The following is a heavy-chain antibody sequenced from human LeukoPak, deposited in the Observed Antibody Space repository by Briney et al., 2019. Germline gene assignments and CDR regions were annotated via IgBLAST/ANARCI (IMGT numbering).Heavy chain of an antibody. Sequence: ASVKVSCKASGYTFTSYGISWVRQAPGQGVEWMGWISAYNGNTNYAQKLQGRVTMTTDTSTSTAYMELRSLRSDDTAVYYCARDGITMIVDQFDYWGQGTLVTVSS. V-gene: IGHV1-18*01. CDR3: ARDGITMIVDQFDY. D-gene: IGHD3-22*01. CDR2: ISAYNGNT. J-gene: IGHJ4*02. CDR1: GYTFTSYG.